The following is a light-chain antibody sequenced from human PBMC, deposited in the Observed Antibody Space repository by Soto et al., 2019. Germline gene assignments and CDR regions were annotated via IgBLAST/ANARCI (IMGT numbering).Light chain of an antibody. CDR1: SSDVGGYNY. J-gene: IGLJ3*02. V-gene: IGLV2-14*03. CDR2: NVD. Sequence: QSALTQPVSVSGSPGQSITISCTGTSSDVGGYNYVSWYQQHPGKAPKFMIYNVDNRPSGVSNRFSGSKSGNTASLTISGLQAEDEADYYCSSYTSSNTWVFGGGTKLTV. CDR3: SSYTSSNTWV.